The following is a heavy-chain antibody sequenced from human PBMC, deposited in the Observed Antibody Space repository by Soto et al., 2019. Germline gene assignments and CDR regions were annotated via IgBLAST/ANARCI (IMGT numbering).Heavy chain of an antibody. CDR1: GYSCTSYW. Sequence: PGESLKISCKGSGYSCTSYWIGGVRQMPGKGLEWMGIIYPGDSDTRYSPSFQGQVTISADKSISTAYLQWSSLKASDTAMYYCARHRPTHPERITMVRGALHAFDIWGQGTMVTVSS. J-gene: IGHJ3*02. D-gene: IGHD3-10*01. CDR3: ARHRPTHPERITMVRGALHAFDI. V-gene: IGHV5-51*01. CDR2: IYPGDSDT.